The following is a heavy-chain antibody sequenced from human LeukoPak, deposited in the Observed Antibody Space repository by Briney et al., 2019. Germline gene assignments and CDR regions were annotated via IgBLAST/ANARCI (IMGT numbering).Heavy chain of an antibody. CDR3: ARDRYCSGGSCYAPIDY. J-gene: IGHJ4*02. V-gene: IGHV3-21*01. CDR1: GFTFSSYS. CDR2: ISSSSSYI. D-gene: IGHD2-15*01. Sequence: GGSLRLSCAASGFTFSSYSMNWVRQAPGKGLEWVPSISSSSSYIYYADSVKGRFTISRDNAKNSLYLQMNSLRAEDAAVYYCARDRYCSGGSCYAPIDYWGQGTLVTVSS.